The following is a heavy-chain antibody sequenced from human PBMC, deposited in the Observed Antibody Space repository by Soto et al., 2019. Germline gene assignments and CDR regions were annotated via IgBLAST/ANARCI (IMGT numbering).Heavy chain of an antibody. Sequence: QVHLVESGGGVVQPGRSLRLSCVASGFAFSLYGIHWVRQAPGKGLEWLAIIWYDGSDKYYADSVKGRFTISRDNSKNTLYLQMSSLRAEDTAVYYCARGTGHYYYGMDVWGQGTTVTVSS. D-gene: IGHD1-1*01. CDR2: IWYDGSDK. CDR1: GFAFSLYG. J-gene: IGHJ6*02. V-gene: IGHV3-33*01. CDR3: ARGTGHYYYGMDV.